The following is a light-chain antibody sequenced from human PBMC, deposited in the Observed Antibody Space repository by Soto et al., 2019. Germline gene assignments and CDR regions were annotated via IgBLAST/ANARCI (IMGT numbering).Light chain of an antibody. J-gene: IGLJ1*01. V-gene: IGLV1-40*01. Sequence: SVLTQPPSVSGAPGQRVTISCPGSSSNIGAGYDVHWYQQLPGTAPKLLIYGNSNRPSGVPDRFSGSKSVTSASLAITGLQAEDEAEYYCQSYDSSLRGPVVGTGTKLTVL. CDR2: GNS. CDR1: SSNIGAGYD. CDR3: QSYDSSLRGPV.